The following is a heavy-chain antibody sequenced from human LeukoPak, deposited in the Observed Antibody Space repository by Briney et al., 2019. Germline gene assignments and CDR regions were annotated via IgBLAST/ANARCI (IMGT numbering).Heavy chain of an antibody. CDR3: ARAVAGWYYFDY. Sequence: ASVKLSCKASGYTFTSYYMHWVRQPPGQGLEWMGIINPSGGSTSYAQKFQGRVTMTRDTSTSTVYMELSSLRSEDTAVYYCARAVAGWYYFDYWGQGTLVTVSS. V-gene: IGHV1-46*01. D-gene: IGHD6-19*01. CDR1: GYTFTSYY. CDR2: INPSGGST. J-gene: IGHJ4*02.